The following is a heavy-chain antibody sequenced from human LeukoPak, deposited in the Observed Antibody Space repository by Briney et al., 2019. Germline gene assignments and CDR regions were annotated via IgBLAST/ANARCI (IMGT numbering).Heavy chain of an antibody. D-gene: IGHD3-22*01. CDR1: GGSISSGDYY. CDR3: ARDPRAYDSHGYYHHDAFDI. CDR2: IYYGGST. J-gene: IGHJ3*02. Sequence: NPSETLSLTCTVSGGSISSGDYYWSWIRQPPGKGLEWIGYIYYGGSTYYNSSLQSRVTISVDTSKNQFSLKLSSVTAADTAVYYCARDPRAYDSHGYYHHDAFDIWGQGTMVTVSS. V-gene: IGHV4-30-4*01.